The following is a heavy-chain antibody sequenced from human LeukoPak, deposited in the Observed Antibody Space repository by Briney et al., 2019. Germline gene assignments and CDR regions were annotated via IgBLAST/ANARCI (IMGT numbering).Heavy chain of an antibody. Sequence: GGSLRLSCVASGLPIADFAMRWVRQAPGKGLEWVSLISGDGVSTFYADSVKGRFSISRDNSKNSLSLEMNSLRTEDTAMYYCARESGKFDYWGQGTLVAVSS. CDR3: ARESGKFDY. CDR2: ISGDGVST. V-gene: IGHV3-43*02. CDR1: GLPIADFA. J-gene: IGHJ4*02.